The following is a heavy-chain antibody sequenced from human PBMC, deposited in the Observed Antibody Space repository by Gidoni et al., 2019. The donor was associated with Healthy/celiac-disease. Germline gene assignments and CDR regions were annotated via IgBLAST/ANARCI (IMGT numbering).Heavy chain of an antibody. V-gene: IGHV3-23*01. J-gene: IGHJ3*02. CDR2: ISGSGGST. CDR1: GFTFRSYA. Sequence: EVQLLESGGGLVPPGGSLRLSCAASGFTFRSYARSRVRQAPGKGLEWGSAISGSGGSTYYADSVKGRFTISRDNSKNTLYLQMNSLRAEDTAVYYCAKSMYYYDSSGYRGAFDIWGQGTMVTVSS. D-gene: IGHD3-22*01. CDR3: AKSMYYYDSSGYRGAFDI.